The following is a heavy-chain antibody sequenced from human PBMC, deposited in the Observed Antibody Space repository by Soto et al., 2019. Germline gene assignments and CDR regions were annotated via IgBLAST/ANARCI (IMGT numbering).Heavy chain of an antibody. J-gene: IGHJ3*01. Sequence: LRLSCAASGFSFSDYNMNWVRQAPGKGLEWVSSISGDSNYIYYADSVQGRFTISRDNAKNSVYLQMNSLRAEDMAVYYCARVVYFDRSAYGLWGQGTMVTGSS. CDR3: ARVVYFDRSAYGL. D-gene: IGHD3-22*01. V-gene: IGHV3-21*01. CDR2: ISGDSNYI. CDR1: GFSFSDYN.